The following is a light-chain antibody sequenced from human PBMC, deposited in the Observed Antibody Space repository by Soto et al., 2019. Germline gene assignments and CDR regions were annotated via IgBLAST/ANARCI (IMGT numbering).Light chain of an antibody. CDR3: QQYDGYLWT. CDR2: KAS. J-gene: IGKJ1*01. V-gene: IGKV1-5*03. Sequence: DIQMTQSPSTLSASVGDRVTITCRASQSISSWLAWYQQKPGKAPKLLIYKASSLESGVPSRFSGSRSGTEFTLTISSLQPDDFATYYCQQYDGYLWTFCQGTKV. CDR1: QSISSW.